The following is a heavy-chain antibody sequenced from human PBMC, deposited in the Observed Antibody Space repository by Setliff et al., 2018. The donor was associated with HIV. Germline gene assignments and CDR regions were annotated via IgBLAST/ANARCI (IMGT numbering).Heavy chain of an antibody. D-gene: IGHD6-19*01. CDR1: GYTFTSYY. V-gene: IGHV1-46*04. CDR2: MDPSGGTA. CDR3: AGGGPRGLEVAALEFDY. J-gene: IGHJ4*02. Sequence: ASVKVSCKASGYTFTSYYIHWVRQAPGQGLEWMGVMDPSGGTATFAQKLQGRGTMTRETSTKTVYMELSSLRFEDTAVYYCAGGGPRGLEVAALEFDYWGQGTLVTVSS.